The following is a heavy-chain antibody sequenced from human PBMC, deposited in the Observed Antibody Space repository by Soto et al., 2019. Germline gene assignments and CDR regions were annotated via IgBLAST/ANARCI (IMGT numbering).Heavy chain of an antibody. J-gene: IGHJ4*02. D-gene: IGHD3-16*01. Sequence: GGSLRLSCTASGFTFNNAWMTWVRQAPGKGLEWVGRIQGTAEGGTTDYAAPVKGRFTLSRDDSKNTLYLQMDSLKTEDTAVYYCTSFWGAFRDWGPGTLVTVSS. CDR3: TSFWGAFRD. CDR2: IQGTAEGGTT. V-gene: IGHV3-15*07. CDR1: GFTFNNAW.